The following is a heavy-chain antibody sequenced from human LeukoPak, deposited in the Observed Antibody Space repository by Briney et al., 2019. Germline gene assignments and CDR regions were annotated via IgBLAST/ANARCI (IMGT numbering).Heavy chain of an antibody. CDR3: ARGLCGGDCYSDGDTFDI. V-gene: IGHV1-46*01. CDR2: INPSGGTI. D-gene: IGHD2-21*01. Sequence: GASVKVSCKASGYTFTSYYMHWLRQAPGQGLEWMGIINPSGGTISYAQKFQGRVTMTRDTSTSTVYMQLGSLRSEDTAVYYCARGLCGGDCYSDGDTFDIWGQGTMVTVSS. CDR1: GYTFTSYY. J-gene: IGHJ3*02.